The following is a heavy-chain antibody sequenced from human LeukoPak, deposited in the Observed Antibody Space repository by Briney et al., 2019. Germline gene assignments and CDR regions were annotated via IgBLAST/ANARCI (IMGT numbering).Heavy chain of an antibody. V-gene: IGHV4-59*01. D-gene: IGHD1-20*01. CDR2: IYYSGST. J-gene: IGHJ5*02. Sequence: PSETLSLTCTVSGGSISSYYWSWIRHPPGKGLEWIGYIYYSGSTNYNPSLKSRVTISVDTSKNQFSLKLSSVTAADTAVYYCAIEILYNWSPTGWFDPWGQGTLVTVSS. CDR1: GGSISSYY. CDR3: AIEILYNWSPTGWFDP.